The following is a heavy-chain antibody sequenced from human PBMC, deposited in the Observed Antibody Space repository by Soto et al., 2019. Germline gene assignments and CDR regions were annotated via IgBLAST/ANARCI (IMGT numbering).Heavy chain of an antibody. V-gene: IGHV3-15*01. Sequence: GGSLRLSCTVSGFTFSNAWMTWVRQAPGKGLEWVGRIKSKTDDGTTDYAAPVKGRFTISRDDSRNTLYLQMNSLKTEDTAAYYCTTDSSSWAYYYYYGMDVWGQGTTVTVSS. CDR3: TTDSSSWAYYYYYGMDV. D-gene: IGHD2-2*01. CDR2: IKSKTDDGTT. J-gene: IGHJ6*02. CDR1: GFTFSNAW.